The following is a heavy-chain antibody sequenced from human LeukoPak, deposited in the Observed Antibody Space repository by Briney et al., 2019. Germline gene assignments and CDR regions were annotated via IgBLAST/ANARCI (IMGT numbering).Heavy chain of an antibody. CDR1: VFTFSTYS. V-gene: IGHV3-48*02. D-gene: IGHD1-26*01. Sequence: PGGSLRLSCAASVFTFSTYSMNWVRQAPGKGLGWVSYISSSSSTIYYADSVKGRFTITRDNAKNSLYLQMNSLRDEDAAVYYCARDLGGSYYFDYWGQGTLVTVSS. CDR2: ISSSSSTI. J-gene: IGHJ4*02. CDR3: ARDLGGSYYFDY.